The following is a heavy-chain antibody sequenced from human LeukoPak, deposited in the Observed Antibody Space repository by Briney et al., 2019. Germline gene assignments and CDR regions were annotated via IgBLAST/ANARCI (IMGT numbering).Heavy chain of an antibody. CDR1: GASISSYY. J-gene: IGHJ4*02. CDR3: ARENPSGYYNRPIDY. D-gene: IGHD3-22*01. Sequence: SETLSLTCTVSGASISSYYWSWIRQPPGKELEWIGDIYYSGSIKYNPSLKSRVTMSVDTSKNQFSLELSSVTAADTAIYYCARENPSGYYNRPIDYWGQGTLVTVSS. V-gene: IGHV4-59*01. CDR2: IYYSGSI.